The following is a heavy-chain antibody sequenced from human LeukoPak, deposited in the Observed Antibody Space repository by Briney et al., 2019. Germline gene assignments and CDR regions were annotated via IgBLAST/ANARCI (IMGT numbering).Heavy chain of an antibody. J-gene: IGHJ4*02. Sequence: GGSLRLSWAASGFTFSNYAFHWVRQAPGKGLEWVAVISHDGSKEYYADSVEGRFTISRDNSKNTLYLQMNSLRVEDTAVYYCASWPVGWYGEDSWGQGTLVTVSS. CDR1: GFTFSNYA. D-gene: IGHD6-19*01. CDR3: ASWPVGWYGEDS. CDR2: ISHDGSKE. V-gene: IGHV3-30*04.